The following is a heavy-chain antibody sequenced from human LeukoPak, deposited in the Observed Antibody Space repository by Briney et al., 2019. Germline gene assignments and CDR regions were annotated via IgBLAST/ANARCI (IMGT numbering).Heavy chain of an antibody. Sequence: GGSLRFSCAASGFTFSTYAMSWVRQAPGKGLEWVSSISESGTSTYYADSVKGRFTISRDNSKNTLYLQMNSLRAEDTAVYYCAKPPSGWFDPWGQGTLVTVSS. CDR3: AKPPSGWFDP. CDR2: ISESGTST. CDR1: GFTFSTYA. V-gene: IGHV3-23*01. J-gene: IGHJ5*02.